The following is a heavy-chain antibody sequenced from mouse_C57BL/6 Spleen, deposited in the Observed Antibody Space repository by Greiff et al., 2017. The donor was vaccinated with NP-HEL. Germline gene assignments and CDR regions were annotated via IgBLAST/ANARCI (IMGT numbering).Heavy chain of an antibody. D-gene: IGHD1-1*01. Sequence: EVQLQESGPGLVKPSQSLSLTCSVTGYSITSGYYWNWIRQFPGNKLEWMGYISYDGSNNYNPSLKNRISITRDTSKNQFFLKLNSVTTEDTATYYCAREGEILGYFDVWGTGTTVTVSS. J-gene: IGHJ1*03. V-gene: IGHV3-6*01. CDR2: ISYDGSN. CDR1: GYSITSGYY. CDR3: AREGEILGYFDV.